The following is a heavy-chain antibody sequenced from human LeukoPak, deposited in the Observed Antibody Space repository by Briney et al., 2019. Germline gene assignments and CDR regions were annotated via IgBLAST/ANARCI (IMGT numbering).Heavy chain of an antibody. V-gene: IGHV3-33*06. CDR3: AKAKRVQLGYMDV. CDR2: IWYYGSNK. CDR1: GFTFSSYW. J-gene: IGHJ6*03. D-gene: IGHD1-1*01. Sequence: GGSLRLSCAHSGFTFSSYWMSWVRPAPGKGLEWMAVIWYYGSNKYYADFAKGRCTISRDNSKNTLYLKMNSVRAEDTAVYYCAKAKRVQLGYMDVWGRGTTVTVSS.